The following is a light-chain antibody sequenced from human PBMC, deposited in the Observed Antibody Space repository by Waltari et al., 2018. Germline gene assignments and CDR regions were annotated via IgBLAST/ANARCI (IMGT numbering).Light chain of an antibody. CDR1: QSIFYSSNSKNY. CDR2: WAS. J-gene: IGKJ1*01. Sequence: DFVMTQSPDSLAVSLGVRATINCKSSQSIFYSSNSKNYLAWYQQKPGQPPKLLIYWASTRESGVPDRFSGSGSGTDFTLTINSLQAEDVAVYYCQQYYTTQWTFGQGTKVEIK. V-gene: IGKV4-1*01. CDR3: QQYYTTQWT.